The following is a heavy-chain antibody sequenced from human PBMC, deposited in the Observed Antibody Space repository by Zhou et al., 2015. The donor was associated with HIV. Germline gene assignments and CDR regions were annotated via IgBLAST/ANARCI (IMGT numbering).Heavy chain of an antibody. Sequence: QVQLVQSGAEVKKPGSSVKVSCKASGGTFSSYAISWVRQAPGQGLEWMGGIIPIFGTANYAQKFQGRVTITADESTSTAYMELSSLRSEDTAVYYCARAPIKNLDIVVVPAAISPLGYYYYYMDVWGKGTTVTVSS. D-gene: IGHD2-2*01. CDR3: ARAPIKNLDIVVVPAAISPLGYYYYYMDV. CDR2: IIPIFGTA. V-gene: IGHV1-69*01. J-gene: IGHJ6*03. CDR1: GGTFSSYA.